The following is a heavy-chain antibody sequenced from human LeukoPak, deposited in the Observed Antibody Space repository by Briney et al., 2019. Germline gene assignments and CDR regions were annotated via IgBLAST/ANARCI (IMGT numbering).Heavy chain of an antibody. CDR3: ARDLYYFDY. J-gene: IGHJ4*02. Sequence: GGSLRLSCAASGFTFRLYWMHWVRQAPGKGLVWVSRINSDQSNTTYADSVKGRFTISRDNSKNTLYLQMNSLRAEDTAVYYCARDLYYFDYWGQGTLVTVSS. CDR1: GFTFRLYW. V-gene: IGHV3-74*01. CDR2: INSDQSNT.